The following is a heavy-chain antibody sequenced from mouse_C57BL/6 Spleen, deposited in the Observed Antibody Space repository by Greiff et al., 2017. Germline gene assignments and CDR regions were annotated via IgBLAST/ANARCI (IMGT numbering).Heavy chain of an antibody. V-gene: IGHV5-17*01. J-gene: IGHJ3*01. D-gene: IGHD2-12*01. CDR1: GFTFSDYG. CDR2: ISSGSSTI. Sequence: DVHLVESGGGLVKPGGSLKLSCVASGFTFSDYGMHWVRQAPEKGLEWVANISSGSSTIYYAVTVKGRFTISRDNAKNTLFLQMTSLRSEDTAMYYCARGDYNYGGAWFAYWGQGTLVTVSA. CDR3: ARGDYNYGGAWFAY.